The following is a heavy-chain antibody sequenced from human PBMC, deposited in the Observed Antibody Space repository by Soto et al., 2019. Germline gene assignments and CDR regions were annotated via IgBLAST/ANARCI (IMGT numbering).Heavy chain of an antibody. D-gene: IGHD6-13*01. CDR2: ICRDGSGT. V-gene: IGHV3-74*01. Sequence: EVQLVESGGGLVQPGGSLRLSCAVSGFTFSTYCMHWVRQAPETGLVWVSRICRDGSGTDYADSVKGRFAISRDDARNSLYLQMNSLRVDDTAIYYCVRGSSPWRGMDYWGQGTLVTVSS. CDR3: VRGSSPWRGMDY. CDR1: GFTFSTYC. J-gene: IGHJ4*02.